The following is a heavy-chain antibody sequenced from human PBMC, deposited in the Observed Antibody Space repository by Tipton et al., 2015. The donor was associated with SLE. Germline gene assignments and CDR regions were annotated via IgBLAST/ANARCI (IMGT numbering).Heavy chain of an antibody. D-gene: IGHD1-26*01. Sequence: TLSLTCTVSGGSIRRSCYYLGWIRQPPGKGLEWSGGIYYCGSNNYNPSLKSRVTISVDTSKNQFSLKLSSVTAADTAVYYCARHVRGRSRELRWFDPWGQGTLVAVSS. V-gene: IGHV4-39*07. CDR1: GGSIRRSCYY. J-gene: IGHJ5*02. CDR2: IYYCGSN. CDR3: ARHVRGRSRELRWFDP.